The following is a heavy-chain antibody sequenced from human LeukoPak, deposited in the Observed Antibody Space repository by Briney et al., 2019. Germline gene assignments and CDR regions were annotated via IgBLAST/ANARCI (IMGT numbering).Heavy chain of an antibody. J-gene: IGHJ6*03. CDR2: ISWDGGST. CDR1: GFTFDDYA. V-gene: IGHV3-43D*03. D-gene: IGHD3-16*02. Sequence: GGSLRLSCAASGFTFDDYAMHWVRQAPGKGLEWVSLISWDGGSTYYADSVKGRFTISRDNSKNSLYLQMNSLRAEDTALYYCARPSIGGVIPNYYMDVWGKGTTVTVSS. CDR3: ARPSIGGVIPNYYMDV.